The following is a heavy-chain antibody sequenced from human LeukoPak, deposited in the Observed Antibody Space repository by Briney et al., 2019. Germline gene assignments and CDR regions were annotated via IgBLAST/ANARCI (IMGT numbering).Heavy chain of an antibody. V-gene: IGHV4-4*07. CDR2: IYYTGNT. CDR3: AREGDSSGWYHYFDY. Sequence: SETLSLTCTVSGGSLTSYEWSWIRQVAGKGLEWIGRIYYTGNTKYNPSLKSRVTMSVDTSKNQFSLTLTSATAADTAVYYCAREGDSSGWYHYFDYWGQGTLVTVSS. D-gene: IGHD6-19*01. J-gene: IGHJ4*02. CDR1: GGSLTSYE.